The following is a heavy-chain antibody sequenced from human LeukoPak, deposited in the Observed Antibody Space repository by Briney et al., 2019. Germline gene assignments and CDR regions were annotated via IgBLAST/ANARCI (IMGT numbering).Heavy chain of an antibody. J-gene: IGHJ4*02. V-gene: IGHV3-21*06. D-gene: IGHD4-17*01. Sequence: PGGSLRLSCAASGFTFSSYTMNWVRQAPGKGLEWASSISSSSSYIYYADSVKGRFTISRDNAKNSLYLQMNSLRAEDTAVYFCASPPRSGDYYLGYWGQGTLVTVSS. CDR3: ASPPRSGDYYLGY. CDR1: GFTFSSYT. CDR2: ISSSSSYI.